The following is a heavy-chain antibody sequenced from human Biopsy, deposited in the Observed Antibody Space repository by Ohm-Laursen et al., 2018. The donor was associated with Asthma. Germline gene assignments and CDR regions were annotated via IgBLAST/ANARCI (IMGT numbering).Heavy chain of an antibody. CDR2: IYHSGTS. Sequence: TLSLTCTVSGDSITSGGCCWNWIRQHPGKGLEWIGYIYHSGTSYFNPSLKSRVSFSRDTSKNQFSLRLGSVTAADTAMYYCARIPRRSGSYFVDYWGQGTLVTVSS. CDR3: ARIPRRSGSYFVDY. D-gene: IGHD3-22*01. V-gene: IGHV4-31*03. CDR1: GDSITSGGCC. J-gene: IGHJ4*02.